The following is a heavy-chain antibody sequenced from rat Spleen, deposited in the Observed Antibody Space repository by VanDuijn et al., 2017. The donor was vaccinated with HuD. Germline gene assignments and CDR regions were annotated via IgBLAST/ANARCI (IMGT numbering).Heavy chain of an antibody. CDR1: GFTFSDYG. J-gene: IGHJ2*01. Sequence: EVQLVESDGGLVQPGRSLKLSCAASGFTFSDYGVAWVRQAPTKGLEWVATISSDGRRNYYRDSVRGRFTISRDNAKTTLYLQMNSLRSEDTATYYCTRETRGYFDYWGQGVMVTVSS. D-gene: IGHD1-4*01. V-gene: IGHV5-29*01. CDR3: TRETRGYFDY. CDR2: ISSDGRRN.